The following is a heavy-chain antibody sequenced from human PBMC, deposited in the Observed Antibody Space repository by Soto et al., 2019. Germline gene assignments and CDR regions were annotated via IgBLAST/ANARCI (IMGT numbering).Heavy chain of an antibody. V-gene: IGHV1-58*01. J-gene: IGHJ3*01. Sequence: QMQLVQYGPEVKKPGTAVKVSCKASGFTFTRSAVQWVRQARGQRPEWIGWIVVGSGNTNYAQKFQERVTITRDMSTSTAYTELSTRRTDDTAVYYCAAVSTTGDAFDVWCQGTMVTVSS. CDR2: IVVGSGNT. CDR1: GFTFTRSA. D-gene: IGHD1-26*01. CDR3: AAVSTTGDAFDV.